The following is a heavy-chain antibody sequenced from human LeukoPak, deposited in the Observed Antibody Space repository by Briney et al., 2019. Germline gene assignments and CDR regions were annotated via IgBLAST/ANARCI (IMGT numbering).Heavy chain of an antibody. Sequence: ASVKVSCKASGYTFTTYGISWVRQAPGQGLEWMGWINPNSGGTDYAQKFQGRVTMTRDTSISTAYMELTRMTSDDTAVYYCAREPIRSGWSYSDYWGQGTLVTVSS. V-gene: IGHV1-2*02. CDR1: GYTFTTYG. CDR2: INPNSGGT. D-gene: IGHD6-19*01. J-gene: IGHJ4*02. CDR3: AREPIRSGWSYSDY.